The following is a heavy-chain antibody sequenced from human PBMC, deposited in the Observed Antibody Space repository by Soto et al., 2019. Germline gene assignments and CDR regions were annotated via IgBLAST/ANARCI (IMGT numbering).Heavy chain of an antibody. Sequence: PSETLSLTCTVSGGSVSSGSYYWSWIRQPPGKGLEWIGYIYYSGSTNYNPSLKSRVTISVDTSKNQFSLKLSSVTAADTAVYYCVRVGGYDFWSGPFDYWGQGTLVTVSS. CDR1: GGSVSSGSYY. J-gene: IGHJ4*02. CDR3: VRVGGYDFWSGPFDY. V-gene: IGHV4-61*01. D-gene: IGHD3-3*01. CDR2: IYYSGST.